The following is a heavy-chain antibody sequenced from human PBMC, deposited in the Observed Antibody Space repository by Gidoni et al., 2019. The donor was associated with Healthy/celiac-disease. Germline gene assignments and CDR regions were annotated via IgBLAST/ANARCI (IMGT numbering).Heavy chain of an antibody. V-gene: IGHV3-33*01. Sequence: QVPLVESGGGVVQPGRSLRLSRAASGVPFRCSGMHWVRQAPGKGLEWVAVIWYDGSNKYYADSVKGRFTISRDNSKNTLYLQMNSLRAEDTAVYYCARDQLIGYCSSTSCSFDIWGQGTMVTVSS. D-gene: IGHD2-2*01. CDR2: IWYDGSNK. CDR1: GVPFRCSG. J-gene: IGHJ3*02. CDR3: ARDQLIGYCSSTSCSFDI.